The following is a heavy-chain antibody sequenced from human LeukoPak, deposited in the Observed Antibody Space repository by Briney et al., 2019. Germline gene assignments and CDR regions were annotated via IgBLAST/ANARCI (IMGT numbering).Heavy chain of an antibody. D-gene: IGHD5-18*01. CDR3: AKDQGYGFPTPAYWTA. CDR1: GFTFSSYA. Sequence: GGSLRLSCAASGFTFSSYAMSWVRQAPGKGLERVSTISGGGGTTYYADSVKGRFTISRDESSNTLYLQMNSLRAEDTAVYYCAKDQGYGFPTPAYWTAWGQGTLVTVSS. V-gene: IGHV3-23*01. CDR2: ISGGGGTT. J-gene: IGHJ5*02.